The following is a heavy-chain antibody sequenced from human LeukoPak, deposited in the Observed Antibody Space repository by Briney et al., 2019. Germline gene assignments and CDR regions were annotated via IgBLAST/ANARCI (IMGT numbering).Heavy chain of an antibody. J-gene: IGHJ4*02. D-gene: IGHD3-10*01. V-gene: IGHV3-30*02. Sequence: PGRSLRLSCAASGFTFSSYGMHWVRQAPGKGLEWVAFIRSDGSNKYYADSVKGRFTISRDNSKNTLYLQMNSLRAEDTAVYYCAKEGLRITMVRGELDYWGQGTLVTVSS. CDR1: GFTFSSYG. CDR2: IRSDGSNK. CDR3: AKEGLRITMVRGELDY.